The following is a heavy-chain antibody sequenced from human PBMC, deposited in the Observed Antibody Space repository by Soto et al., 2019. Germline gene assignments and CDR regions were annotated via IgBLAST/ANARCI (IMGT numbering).Heavy chain of an antibody. CDR1: GGSISGYY. D-gene: IGHD3-22*01. V-gene: IGHV4-59*01. Sequence: SETLSLTCTVSGGSISGYYWSWIRQPPGKGLEWIGYMYNTGSTDYNPSLKSRVTISVDTSKNQFSLKLSSVTAADTAVYYCARESSGYVGFDYWGQGTLVTVSS. CDR2: MYNTGST. J-gene: IGHJ4*02. CDR3: ARESSGYVGFDY.